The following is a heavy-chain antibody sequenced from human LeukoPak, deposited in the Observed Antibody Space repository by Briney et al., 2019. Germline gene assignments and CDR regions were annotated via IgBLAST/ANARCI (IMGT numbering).Heavy chain of an antibody. J-gene: IGHJ4*02. CDR2: IYYSGST. CDR1: GGSISSYY. V-gene: IGHV4-59*01. Sequence: SETLSLTCTVSGGSISSYYWSWIRQPPGKGLEWIGYIYYSGSTNYNPSLKSRVTISVDTSKNQFSLKLSSVTAADTAVCYCARQYSYGYYFDYWGQGTLVTVSS. D-gene: IGHD5-18*01. CDR3: ARQYSYGYYFDY.